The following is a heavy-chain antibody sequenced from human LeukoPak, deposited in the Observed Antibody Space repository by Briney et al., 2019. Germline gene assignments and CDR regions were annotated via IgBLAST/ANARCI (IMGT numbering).Heavy chain of an antibody. D-gene: IGHD3-10*01. Sequence: GGSLRLSCAVSGXTFSSYAMSWVRQAPGKGLEWVSAISGSGSSTYYADSVKGRFTISRDNSKNTLYLQMNSLRAEDTAVYYCAKGVWFGEASGVDYWGQGTLVTVSS. V-gene: IGHV3-23*01. CDR1: GXTFSSYA. J-gene: IGHJ4*02. CDR3: AKGVWFGEASGVDY. CDR2: ISGSGSST.